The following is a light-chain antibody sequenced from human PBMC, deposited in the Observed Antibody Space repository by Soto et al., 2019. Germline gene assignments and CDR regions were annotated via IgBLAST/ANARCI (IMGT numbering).Light chain of an antibody. Sequence: EIVMTQSPATLSVSPGERATLSCRASQSVSSNLAWYQQKPGQAPRLLIYGASTRATGIPARFSGSGSGTEFTRTISSLQSEDFAVYYCQQYNNWPVTCGGGTKVEIK. CDR3: QQYNNWPVT. V-gene: IGKV3-15*01. J-gene: IGKJ4*01. CDR2: GAS. CDR1: QSVSSN.